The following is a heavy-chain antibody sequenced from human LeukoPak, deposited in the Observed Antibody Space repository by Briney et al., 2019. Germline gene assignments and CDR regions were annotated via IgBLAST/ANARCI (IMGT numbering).Heavy chain of an antibody. J-gene: IGHJ5*02. V-gene: IGHV3-21*01. CDR3: ARARYSSSPFDP. CDR1: GFIFSSYI. D-gene: IGHD6-13*01. Sequence: PGGSLRLSCAASGFIFSSYIMNWVRQAPGKGLEWVSFISSSSSYIYYADSVKGRFTISRDSAKNSLYLQMNSLRAEDTAVYYCARARYSSSPFDPWGQGTLVTVSS. CDR2: ISSSSSYI.